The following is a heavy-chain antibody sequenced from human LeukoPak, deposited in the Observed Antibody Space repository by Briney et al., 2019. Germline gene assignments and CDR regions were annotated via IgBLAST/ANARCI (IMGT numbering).Heavy chain of an antibody. CDR1: GFTFSSYT. D-gene: IGHD3-3*01. CDR2: ISYDGSNK. J-gene: IGHJ4*02. CDR3: ARGRDFWSGYSYY. Sequence: GGSLRLSCAPSGFTFSSYTMTCVPQAPRKGLECVAVISYDGSNKYYADSVKGRFTISRDNSENTLYLQMNSLRAEDTAVYYCARGRDFWSGYSYYWGQGTLVTVSS. V-gene: IGHV3-30-3*01.